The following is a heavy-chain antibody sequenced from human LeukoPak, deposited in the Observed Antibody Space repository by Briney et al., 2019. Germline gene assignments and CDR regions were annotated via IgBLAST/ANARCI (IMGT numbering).Heavy chain of an antibody. D-gene: IGHD2-2*02. V-gene: IGHV4-61*01. CDR3: ARVAGDCSSTSCYIGYYYGMDV. CDR1: GGSVSSGSYY. J-gene: IGHJ6*04. Sequence: SETLSLTCTVSGGSVSSGSYYWSWIRQPQGKGLEWIGYIYYSGSTNYNPSLKSRVTISVDTSKNQFSLKLSSVTAADTAVYYCARVAGDCSSTSCYIGYYYGMDVWGKGTTVTVSS. CDR2: IYYSGST.